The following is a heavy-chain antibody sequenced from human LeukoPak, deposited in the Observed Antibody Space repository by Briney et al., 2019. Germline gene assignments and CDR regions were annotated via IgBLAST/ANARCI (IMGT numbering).Heavy chain of an antibody. CDR3: ARGPGLVTPSDYYYYGMDV. CDR1: GYTFTVYY. CDR2: INPNSGGT. D-gene: IGHD4-23*01. J-gene: IGHJ6*02. V-gene: IGHV1-2*06. Sequence: ASVTVSCKASGYTFTVYYMHWVRQAPGQGLEWMGRINPNSGGTNYAQKFQGRVTMTRDTSISTAYMELSRLRSDDTAVYYCARGPGLVTPSDYYYYGMDVWGQGTTVTVSS.